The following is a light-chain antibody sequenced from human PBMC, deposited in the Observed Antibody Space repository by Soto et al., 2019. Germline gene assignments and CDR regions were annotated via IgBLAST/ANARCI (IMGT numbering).Light chain of an antibody. CDR2: QVS. V-gene: IGKV2-24*01. CDR1: QSLVHSDGNTY. Sequence: VLTQTPLSSPVTLGQPASISCRSSQSLVHSDGNTYLSWLQQRPGQPPRLLIYQVSNRFSGGPGRFSGNRGRDKLQTENRRGEAEDVGVYSCIQLSHFPRTFGQGTKVEIE. J-gene: IGKJ1*01. CDR3: IQLSHFPRT.